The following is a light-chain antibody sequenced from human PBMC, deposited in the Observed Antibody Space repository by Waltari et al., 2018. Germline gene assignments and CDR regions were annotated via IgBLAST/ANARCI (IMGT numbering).Light chain of an antibody. CDR2: AAS. CDR1: QPVSNY. Sequence: DIQMTQSPPHLSASVGDRVTISCRASQPVSNYLNWFQQKSGKAPQLLIYAASTLQGGVPPRFTGSGAGTDFTLTITSLQPEDFATYYCQQSYSLPPTFGQGTKVEVK. J-gene: IGKJ1*01. CDR3: QQSYSLPPT. V-gene: IGKV1-39*01.